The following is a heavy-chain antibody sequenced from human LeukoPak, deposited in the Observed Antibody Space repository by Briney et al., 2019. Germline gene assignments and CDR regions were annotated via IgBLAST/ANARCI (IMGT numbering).Heavy chain of an antibody. CDR3: ARDPGFGELGY. Sequence: SEALSLTCTVSGGSISSYYWSWIRQPAGKGLEWIGYIYYSGSTYYNPSLKSRVTISVDTSKNQFSLKLSSVTAADTAVYYCARDPGFGELGYWGQGTLVTVSS. D-gene: IGHD3-10*01. V-gene: IGHV4-59*12. CDR2: IYYSGST. J-gene: IGHJ4*02. CDR1: GGSISSYY.